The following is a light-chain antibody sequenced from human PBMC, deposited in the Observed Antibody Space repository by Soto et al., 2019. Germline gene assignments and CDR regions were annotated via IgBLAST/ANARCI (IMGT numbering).Light chain of an antibody. CDR3: SSYSNTDTLFV. Sequence: QSALAQPASVSGSPGQSITISCTGTTSDVGGYDYVSWYQHHPGKAPKLILYEVTHRPSGLSSRFSGSKSGNTASLTISGLQAGDEAEYYCSSYSNTDTLFVFGSGTKVTVL. V-gene: IGLV2-14*01. CDR1: TSDVGGYDY. J-gene: IGLJ1*01. CDR2: EVT.